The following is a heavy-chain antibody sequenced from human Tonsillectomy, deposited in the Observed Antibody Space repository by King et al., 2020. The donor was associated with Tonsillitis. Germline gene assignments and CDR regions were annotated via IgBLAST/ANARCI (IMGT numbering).Heavy chain of an antibody. CDR2: ISGSAGSGST. J-gene: IGHJ6*02. D-gene: IGHD6-19*01. V-gene: IGHV3-23*04. Sequence: VQLVESGGGLVQPGGSLRLSCAASGFTFSSYGMSWVRQAPGKGLGWVSSISGSAGSGSTYYADSVKGRFTISRDNSKNTLYLQMNSLRAEDTAVYYCAIGGSGWYGDYYFYGMDVWGQGTTVTVSS. CDR1: GFTFSSYG. CDR3: AIGGSGWYGDYYFYGMDV.